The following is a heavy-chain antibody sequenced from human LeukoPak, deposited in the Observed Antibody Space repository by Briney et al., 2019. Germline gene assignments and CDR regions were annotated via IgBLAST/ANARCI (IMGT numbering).Heavy chain of an antibody. CDR1: GGSISSGGYY. J-gene: IGHJ4*02. Sequence: SETLSLTCTVSGGSISSGGYYWSWIRQHRGKGLEWIGYIYYSRSTYYNPSLKSRVTISVDTSKNQSSMKPSSVTAAGTAVYYCARAPAFRPVAAAGTTEFGYWGQGTLVTVSS. V-gene: IGHV4-31*03. D-gene: IGHD6-13*01. CDR3: ARAPAFRPVAAAGTTEFGY. CDR2: IYYSRST.